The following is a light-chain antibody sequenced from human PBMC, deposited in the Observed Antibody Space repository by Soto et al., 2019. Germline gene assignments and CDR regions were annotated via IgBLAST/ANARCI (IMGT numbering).Light chain of an antibody. CDR3: QSYDSSLSGVV. V-gene: IGLV1-40*01. CDR1: SSNIGAGYD. CDR2: GDP. Sequence: QRVLTQPPSVSGAPGQRVTISCTGSSSNIGAGYDVYWYQQLPGTVPKLLTYGDPNRPSGVPDRFSGSKSGTSASLAITGPQADDEADYYCQSYDSSLSGVVFGGGTKLTVL. J-gene: IGLJ2*01.